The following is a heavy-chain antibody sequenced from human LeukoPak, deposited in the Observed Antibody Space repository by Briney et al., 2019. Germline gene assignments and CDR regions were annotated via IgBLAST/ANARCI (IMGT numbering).Heavy chain of an antibody. D-gene: IGHD1-1*01. CDR3: ANWNDY. V-gene: IGHV3-21*04. J-gene: IGHJ4*02. Sequence: GFLELPLAGPGFLLRYYYLKLGRPAPGRGLEWVSCITSSSTYIYYADSVKGRFTISRDNAKNSLYLQMNSLRAEDTAIYYCANWNDYWGQGTLVTVSS. CDR1: GFLLRYYY. CDR2: ITSSSTYI.